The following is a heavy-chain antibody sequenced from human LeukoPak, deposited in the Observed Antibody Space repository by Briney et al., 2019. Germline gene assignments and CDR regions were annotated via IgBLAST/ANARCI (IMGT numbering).Heavy chain of an antibody. CDR2: IKQDGSGK. D-gene: IGHD6-13*01. J-gene: IGHJ4*02. CDR3: ARGYSSSWYYFDY. V-gene: IGHV3-7*01. Sequence: GGSLRLSCVACLFPFSAYWMIWVRQALGKGLQWVADIKQDGSGKFYVDSVKGRFTISRDNAKNSLYLQMNSLRAEDTAVYYCARGYSSSWYYFDYWGQGTLVTVS. CDR1: LFPFSAYW.